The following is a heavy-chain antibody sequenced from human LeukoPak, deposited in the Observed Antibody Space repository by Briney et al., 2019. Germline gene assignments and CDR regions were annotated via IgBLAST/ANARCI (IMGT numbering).Heavy chain of an antibody. CDR3: ARQTYIVVVPAAIFLGAKAYNWFDP. D-gene: IGHD2-2*01. J-gene: IGHJ5*02. CDR1: GGSFSGYY. V-gene: IGHV4-34*01. Sequence: SETLSLTCAVYGGSFSGYYWSWIRQPPGKGLEWIGEINHSGSTNYNPSLKSRVTISVDTSKNQFSLKLSSVTAADTAVYYCARQTYIVVVPAAIFLGAKAYNWFDPWGQGTLVTVSS. CDR2: INHSGST.